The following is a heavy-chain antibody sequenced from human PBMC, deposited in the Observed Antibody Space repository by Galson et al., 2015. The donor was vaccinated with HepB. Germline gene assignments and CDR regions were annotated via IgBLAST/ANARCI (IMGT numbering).Heavy chain of an antibody. CDR2: ISWNNGDI. V-gene: IGHV3-9*01. CDR3: AKGPGIAVAKRYFDY. J-gene: IGHJ4*02. Sequence: SLRLSCADSGFNYGNHALHWVRQAQGKGLEWVSGISWNNGDIGYAASVEGRFTISRDNAKNVLYLQMNSLRVEDTALYYCAKGPGIAVAKRYFDYCGQGTLVTVSS. CDR1: GFNYGNHA. D-gene: IGHD6-19*01.